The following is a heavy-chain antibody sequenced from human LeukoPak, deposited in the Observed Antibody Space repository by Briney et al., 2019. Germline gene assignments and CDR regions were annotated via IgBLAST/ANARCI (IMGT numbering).Heavy chain of an antibody. CDR3: ARVAGRGSSWLKTYYFDY. CDR1: GGSISSYY. Sequence: SETLSLTCTVSGGSISSYYWSWIRQPPGKGLEWIGYIYYSGSTNYNPSLKSRVTISVDTSKNQFSLKLSSVTAADTAVYYCARVAGRGSSWLKTYYFDYWGQGTLVTVSS. D-gene: IGHD6-13*01. CDR2: IYYSGST. V-gene: IGHV4-59*01. J-gene: IGHJ4*02.